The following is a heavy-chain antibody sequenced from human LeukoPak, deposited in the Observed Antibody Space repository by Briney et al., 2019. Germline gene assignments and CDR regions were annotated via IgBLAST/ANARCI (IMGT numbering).Heavy chain of an antibody. CDR3: ARLTSNGATYFEY. V-gene: IGHV4-39*01. D-gene: IGHD2-2*01. J-gene: IGHJ4*02. Sequence: SETLSLTCTVSGGSISSVSYYCGWIRQPPGKGLEWIGRIYSGSTYYNPSLQSRVTISIDTSKNQFSLKLSSVTAADTAVYYCARLTSNGATYFEYWGQGTLVTVSS. CDR2: IYSGST. CDR1: GGSISSVSYY.